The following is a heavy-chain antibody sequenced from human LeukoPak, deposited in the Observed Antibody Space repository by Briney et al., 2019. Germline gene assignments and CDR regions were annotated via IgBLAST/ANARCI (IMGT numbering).Heavy chain of an antibody. CDR3: AKVLRVRGSGTIGPKVYFDY. V-gene: IGHV3-9*01. D-gene: IGHD3-10*01. CDR2: ISWNSGSI. Sequence: GGSLRLSCAASGFTFDDYAMHWVRQAPGKGLEWVSGISWNSGSIGYADSVKGRFTISRDNAKNSLYLQMNSLRAEDTAVYYCAKVLRVRGSGTIGPKVYFDYWGQGTLVTVSS. CDR1: GFTFDDYA. J-gene: IGHJ4*02.